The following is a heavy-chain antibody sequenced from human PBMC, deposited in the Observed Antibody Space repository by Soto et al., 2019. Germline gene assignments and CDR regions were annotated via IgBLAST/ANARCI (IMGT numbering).Heavy chain of an antibody. D-gene: IGHD6-19*01. CDR3: ARPRRGGWYVIDY. J-gene: IGHJ4*02. Sequence: PGESLKIACNGSGYSFTSYWISWVRQMPGKGLEWMGRIDPSDSYTNYSPSFQGHVTISADKSISTAYLQWSSLKASDTAMYYCARPRRGGWYVIDYWGQGTLVT. V-gene: IGHV5-10-1*01. CDR1: GYSFTSYW. CDR2: IDPSDSYT.